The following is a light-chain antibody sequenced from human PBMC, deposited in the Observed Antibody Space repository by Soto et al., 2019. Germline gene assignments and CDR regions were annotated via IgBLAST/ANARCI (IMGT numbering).Light chain of an antibody. Sequence: EIVLTQSPATLSLSPGERATLSCRASQSLSSYLAWYQQKPGQAPRLLIYDASNRATGIPARFSGSGSGTDLTLTISSLEPEDFAVYYCQQRSNWPSITFGQGTRLEIK. V-gene: IGKV3-11*01. CDR3: QQRSNWPSIT. J-gene: IGKJ5*01. CDR1: QSLSSY. CDR2: DAS.